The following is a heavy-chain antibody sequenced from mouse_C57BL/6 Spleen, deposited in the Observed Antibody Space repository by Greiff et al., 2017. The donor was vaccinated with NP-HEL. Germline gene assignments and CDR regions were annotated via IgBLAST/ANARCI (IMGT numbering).Heavy chain of an antibody. J-gene: IGHJ4*01. V-gene: IGHV1-50*01. CDR2: IDPSDSYT. Sequence: QVQLQQPGAELVKPGASVKLSCKASGYTFTSYWMQWVNQRPGQGLEWIGEIDPSDSYTNYNQKFKGKATLTVDTSSSTAYMQLSSLTSEDSAVYYCARGGTTVVATRSAMDYWGQGTSVTVSS. D-gene: IGHD1-1*01. CDR3: ARGGTTVVATRSAMDY. CDR1: GYTFTSYW.